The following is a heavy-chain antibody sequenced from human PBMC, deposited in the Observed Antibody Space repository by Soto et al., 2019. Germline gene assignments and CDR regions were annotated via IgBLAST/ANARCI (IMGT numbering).Heavy chain of an antibody. J-gene: IGHJ6*02. CDR2: ISYDGSNK. CDR1: VFTFSSYA. CDR3: ITGTSYYYGMDV. D-gene: IGHD1-7*01. V-gene: IGHV3-30-3*01. Sequence: QVQLVESGGGVVQPGRSLRLACAASVFTFSSYAMHWVRQAPGKWLEWVAVISYDGSNKYYADSVKGRFTISRDNSKNTLYPEMNSLRAEEKAVDYCITGTSYYYGMDVWGQGTTVTVSS.